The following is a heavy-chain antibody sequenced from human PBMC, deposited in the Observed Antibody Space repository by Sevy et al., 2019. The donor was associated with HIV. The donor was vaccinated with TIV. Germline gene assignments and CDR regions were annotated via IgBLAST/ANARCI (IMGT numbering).Heavy chain of an antibody. D-gene: IGHD3-3*01. J-gene: IGHJ6*02. CDR2: IYSSGTA. V-gene: IGHV4-4*07. CDR1: GGSINNYW. CDR3: AGDDQDSWSGYYKVQYQYIMDV. Sequence: SETLSLTCTVSGGSINNYWWGWIRQPAGKGLEWIGRIYSSGTADYNPSLKSRVTMSVDTARNQFSLKMSSVTAADTAVYFWAGDDQDSWSGYYKVQYQYIMDVWGQGTTVTVSS.